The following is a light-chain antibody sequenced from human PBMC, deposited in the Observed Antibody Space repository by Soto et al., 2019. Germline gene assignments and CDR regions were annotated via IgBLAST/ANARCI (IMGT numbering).Light chain of an antibody. CDR1: SSNIGAGYD. CDR2: GNS. J-gene: IGLJ3*02. CDR3: TSYTTSSPYLV. Sequence: QSVLTQPPSVSGAPGQRVTISCTGSSSNIGAGYDVHWYQQLPGTAPKLLIYGNSNRPSGVPDRFSGSKSGNTASLTISGLQAEDEADYYCTSYTTSSPYLVFGGGTKLTVL. V-gene: IGLV1-40*01.